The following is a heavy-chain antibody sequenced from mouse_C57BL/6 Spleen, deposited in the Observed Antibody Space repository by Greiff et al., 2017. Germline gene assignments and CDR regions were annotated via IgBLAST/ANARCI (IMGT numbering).Heavy chain of an antibody. Sequence: EVMLVESGGGLVKPGGSLKLSCAASGFTFSDYGMHWVRQAPEKRLECVAYISSGSSTIYYADTVKGRFTISRDNAKNTLFLPMTSLRSADTTMYYCARHNWDIGAMDYWGQGTSVTVSS. CDR3: ARHNWDIGAMDY. J-gene: IGHJ4*01. CDR2: ISSGSSTI. V-gene: IGHV5-17*01. CDR1: GFTFSDYG. D-gene: IGHD4-1*02.